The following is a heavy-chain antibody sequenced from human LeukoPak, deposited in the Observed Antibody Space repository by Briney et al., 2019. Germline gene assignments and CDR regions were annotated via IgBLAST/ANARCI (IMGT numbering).Heavy chain of an antibody. CDR1: GFTFDDYA. D-gene: IGHD3/OR15-3a*01. J-gene: IGHJ4*02. V-gene: IGHV3-43*02. Sequence: TGGSLTLSCAASGFTFDDYAMHWVRQAPGKGLEWVSLICGDGGSTYYADSVKGRFTIYRDNSKNSLYLQMNSLRTEDAALYYCANDRDWESDYWGQGTLAIVSS. CDR2: ICGDGGST. CDR3: ANDRDWESDY.